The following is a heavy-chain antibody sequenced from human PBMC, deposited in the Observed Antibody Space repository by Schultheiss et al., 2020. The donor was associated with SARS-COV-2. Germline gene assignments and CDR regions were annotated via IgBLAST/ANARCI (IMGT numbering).Heavy chain of an antibody. CDR2: ISYDGNIV. CDR3: ARDTMVGSTTTMGY. V-gene: IGHV3-30*16. J-gene: IGHJ4*02. Sequence: GESLKISCAASGFTFSSYWMHWVRQAPGEGLEWVALISYDGNIVHYADSVKGRFTISRDNSKNTVSLQMNSLRAEDTGLFHCARDTMVGSTTTMGYWGQGTLVTVSS. CDR1: GFTFSSYW. D-gene: IGHD1-26*01.